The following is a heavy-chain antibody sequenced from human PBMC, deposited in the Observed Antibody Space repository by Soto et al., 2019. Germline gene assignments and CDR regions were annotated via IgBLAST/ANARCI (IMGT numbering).Heavy chain of an antibody. CDR2: ISYSGST. V-gene: IGHV4-31*03. Sequence: SSETLSLTCTVSGGSISGVTYFWSWIRQHPGKGLEWTGYISYSGSTYYNPSLKSRLIISVDTSKNQFSLRLSSVTAADTAMYYCARHNSEPLLWFGEFYYGMDVWGQGTTVTVSS. D-gene: IGHD3-10*01. CDR1: GGSISGVTYF. CDR3: ARHNSEPLLWFGEFYYGMDV. J-gene: IGHJ6*02.